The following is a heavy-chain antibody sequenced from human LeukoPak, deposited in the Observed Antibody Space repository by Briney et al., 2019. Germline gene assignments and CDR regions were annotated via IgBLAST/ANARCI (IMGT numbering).Heavy chain of an antibody. Sequence: SETLSLTCTVSGGSISSHYWSWIRRPPGKGLEWIGYIYYSGSTNYNPSLKSRVTISVGTSKNQFSLKLSSVTAADTAVYYCARDRGFSYYMDVWGKGTTVTVSS. V-gene: IGHV4-59*11. J-gene: IGHJ6*03. CDR3: ARDRGFSYYMDV. CDR1: GGSISSHY. CDR2: IYYSGST. D-gene: IGHD3-22*01.